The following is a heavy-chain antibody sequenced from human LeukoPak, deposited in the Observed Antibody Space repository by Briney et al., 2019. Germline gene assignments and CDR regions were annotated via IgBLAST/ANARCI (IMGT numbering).Heavy chain of an antibody. J-gene: IGHJ4*02. CDR3: ARVARYGDYIGGSDY. CDR2: ISYDESNK. Sequence: GGSLRLSCAASGFTFSNYAIHWVRHAPGKGLEWVAVISYDESNKYYADSVKGRFTISRDNAKNSLDLQMNSLRAEDTAVYYCARVARYGDYIGGSDYWGQGALVTVSS. CDR1: GFTFSNYA. D-gene: IGHD4-17*01. V-gene: IGHV3-30*04.